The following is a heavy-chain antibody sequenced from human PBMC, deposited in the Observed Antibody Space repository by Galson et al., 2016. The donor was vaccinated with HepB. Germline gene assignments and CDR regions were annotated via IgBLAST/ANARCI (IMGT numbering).Heavy chain of an antibody. J-gene: IGHJ4*02. CDR3: ARDLYCGGDCYLVY. CDR2: IIPIFGIA. CDR1: GGTFSSYA. D-gene: IGHD2-21*02. Sequence: SVKVSCKASGGTFSSYAISWVRQAPGQGLEWMGGIIPIFGIANYAQKFQGRVTITADESTSTAYMELSSLRSEDTAVYYCARDLYCGGDCYLVYWGQGTLVTVSS. V-gene: IGHV1-69*13.